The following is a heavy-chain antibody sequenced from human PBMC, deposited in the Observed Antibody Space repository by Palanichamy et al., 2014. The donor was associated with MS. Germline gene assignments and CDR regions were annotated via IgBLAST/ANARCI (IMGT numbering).Heavy chain of an antibody. J-gene: IGHJ4*01. V-gene: IGHV4-38-2*01. CDR1: GYSITNGYY. CDR3: ARSAIYDYNYFDY. D-gene: IGHD4-11*01. Sequence: QVLLQESGPGLVEPSETLSLTCAVSGYSITNGYYWAWIRQPPGKGLVYIGSIYHTGSTSYNPSLKSRVTISVDTSKNQFSLRLSSVTAADTAIYYCARSAIYDYNYFDYWGHGTLVTVSS. CDR2: IYHTGST.